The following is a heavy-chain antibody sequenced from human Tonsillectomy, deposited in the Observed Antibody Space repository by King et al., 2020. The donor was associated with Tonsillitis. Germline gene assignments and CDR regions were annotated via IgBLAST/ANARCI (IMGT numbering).Heavy chain of an antibody. V-gene: IGHV1-3*01. D-gene: IGHD3-3*01. Sequence: QLVQSGAEVKKPGASVKVSCKASGYTFSIYTIHWVRQAPGHTFEWMGWINAGNGDTRYSQKFQGRVTITRDTSANTAYMEVSGLRSEDTAVYYCARPNYDRGSGYRHDALDMWGQDTNVTLSS. CDR2: INAGNGDT. J-gene: IGHJ3*02. CDR3: ARPNYDRGSGYRHDALDM. CDR1: GYTFSIYT.